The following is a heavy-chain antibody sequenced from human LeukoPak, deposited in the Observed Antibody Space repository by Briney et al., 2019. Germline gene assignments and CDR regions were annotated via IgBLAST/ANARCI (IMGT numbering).Heavy chain of an antibody. CDR2: SSPYNGNT. J-gene: IGHJ4*02. CDR1: GYTFSSYG. V-gene: IGHV1-18*01. CDR3: ARDTDHYFDY. Sequence: ASVKVSCKTSGYTFSSYGLTWMRPAPGQGPEWLGWSSPYNGNTNYAQKFQGRVTMTTDASTNTAYMELRSLRSDDTAVYYCARDTDHYFDYWGQGTLVTVSS. D-gene: IGHD2-8*02.